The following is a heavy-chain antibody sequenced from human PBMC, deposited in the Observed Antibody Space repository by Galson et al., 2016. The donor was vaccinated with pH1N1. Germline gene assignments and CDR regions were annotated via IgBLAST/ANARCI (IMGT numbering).Heavy chain of an antibody. D-gene: IGHD4-17*01. Sequence: QSGAEVKKPGESLKISCKGSRYRFSSSWIGWVRQMPGKGLEWMGIIHLGGSHIRYSPSFQGQVTISADKSINIVSLQWSSLKASDTAMYYCARQNDYGDYRGDAFDSWGQGTMVTVSS. CDR1: RYRFSSSW. CDR3: ARQNDYGDYRGDAFDS. V-gene: IGHV5-51*01. CDR2: IHLGGSHI. J-gene: IGHJ3*02.